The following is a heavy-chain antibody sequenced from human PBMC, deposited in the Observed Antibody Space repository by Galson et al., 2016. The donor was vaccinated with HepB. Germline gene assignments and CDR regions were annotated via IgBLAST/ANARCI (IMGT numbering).Heavy chain of an antibody. J-gene: IGHJ4*02. Sequence: SLRLSCAASGFTFSDFYMSWIRQAPGKGLEWLSHISSSGDSIYYADSVKGRFTISRDNANNSMFLQMNSLRADDTAVYYFARSTVVNPPRGYWGLGTLVTVSS. CDR3: ARSTVVNPPRGY. CDR2: ISSSGDSI. CDR1: GFTFSDFY. V-gene: IGHV3-11*01. D-gene: IGHD4-23*01.